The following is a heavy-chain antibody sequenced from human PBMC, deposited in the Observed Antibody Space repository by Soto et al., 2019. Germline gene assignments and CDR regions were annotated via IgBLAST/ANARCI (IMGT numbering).Heavy chain of an antibody. Sequence: QVQLQESGPRLVKPSGSLSLTCGVSGGTVASSHWWSWVRQSPGGGLEWIGNVYHTGDTNFNPSLQSRVTMSVDKSNNQFSLRLNSLTAADTAVYFCAREIVTAGGNHYFDPWGPGTLVTVSS. V-gene: IGHV4-4*02. J-gene: IGHJ5*02. CDR1: GGTVASSHW. CDR3: AREIVTAGGNHYFDP. CDR2: VYHTGDT. D-gene: IGHD2-21*02.